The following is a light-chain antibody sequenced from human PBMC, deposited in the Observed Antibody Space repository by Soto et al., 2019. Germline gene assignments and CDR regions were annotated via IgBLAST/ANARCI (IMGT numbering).Light chain of an antibody. CDR2: KAS. CDR1: QSISSW. Sequence: DIQMTQSPSTLSASVGDRVTITCRASQSISSWLAWYQQKPGKAPKLLIYKASSLESGVPSRFSGSGSGTEFPLTISSLQPDDFATYYCQQYNSYSWTFGQGPKVEIK. CDR3: QQYNSYSWT. V-gene: IGKV1-5*03. J-gene: IGKJ1*01.